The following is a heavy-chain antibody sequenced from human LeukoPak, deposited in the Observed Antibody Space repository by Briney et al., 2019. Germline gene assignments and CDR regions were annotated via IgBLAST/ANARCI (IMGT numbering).Heavy chain of an antibody. D-gene: IGHD3-3*01. CDR2: IYSGGST. J-gene: IGHJ4*02. Sequence: GGSLRLSCAASGFTVSSNYMSWVRQAPGKGLEWVSVIYSGGSTYYADSVKGRFTISRDNSKNTLYLQMNSLRAEDTAVYYCAKDRVTIFGVVIMALDYWGQGTLVTVSS. CDR3: AKDRVTIFGVVIMALDY. CDR1: GFTVSSNY. V-gene: IGHV3-53*05.